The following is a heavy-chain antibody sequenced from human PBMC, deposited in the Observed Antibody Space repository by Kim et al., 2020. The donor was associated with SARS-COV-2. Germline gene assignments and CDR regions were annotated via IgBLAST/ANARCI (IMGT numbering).Heavy chain of an antibody. CDR2: IKESESEK. CDR3: TRGGSFGSLDY. D-gene: IGHD2-15*01. CDR1: GFDLTNYW. V-gene: IGHV3-7*03. J-gene: IGHJ4*02. Sequence: GGSLRLSCAGSGFDLTNYWMSWVRQAPGKGLEWVANIKESESEKDSVDSVRGRFTISRDSAKNLLHLQMNSLRVEDTAIYYCTRGGSFGSLDYWGRGTLVTVSS.